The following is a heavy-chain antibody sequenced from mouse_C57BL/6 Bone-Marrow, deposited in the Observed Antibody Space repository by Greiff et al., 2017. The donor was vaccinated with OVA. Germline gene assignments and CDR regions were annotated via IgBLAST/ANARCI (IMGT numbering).Heavy chain of an antibody. J-gene: IGHJ2*01. Sequence: VQLVESGPGLVAPSQSLSITCPVPGFSLTSYAISWVRQPPGKGLEWLGVIWSGGGTNYNSAPKSRLRFSKDTSKSQVFLKMNSLKTDDTGGYYCARGWLILGYWGQGTPLTVSS. CDR1: GFSLTSYA. CDR2: IWSGGGT. CDR3: ARGWLILGY. V-gene: IGHV2-9-1*01. D-gene: IGHD2-3*01.